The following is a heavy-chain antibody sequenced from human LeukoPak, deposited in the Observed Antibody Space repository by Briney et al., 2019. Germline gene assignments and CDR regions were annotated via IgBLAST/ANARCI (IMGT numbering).Heavy chain of an antibody. Sequence: ASVKVSCKASGYKFTNYGISWVRQAPGQGLEWMGWISPYNGNTIYAQKIQGRVTMTTDTSTSTAYMELRSLRSDDTAVYYCARRGGKNYGDYVVYYYYMDVWGKGTTVTVSS. CDR1: GYKFTNYG. CDR3: ARRGGKNYGDYVVYYYYMDV. V-gene: IGHV1-18*01. CDR2: ISPYNGNT. D-gene: IGHD4-17*01. J-gene: IGHJ6*03.